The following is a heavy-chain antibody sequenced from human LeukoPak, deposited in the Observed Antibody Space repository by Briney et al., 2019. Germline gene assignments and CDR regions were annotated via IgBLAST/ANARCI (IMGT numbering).Heavy chain of an antibody. Sequence: GGSLRLSCAASGFTFSSYAMHWVRQAPGKGLEWVAVISYDGSNKYYADSVKGRFTISRDNSKNTLYLQMNSLRAEDTAVYYCARSRIGVGATTQGAFDIWGQGTMVTVSS. CDR3: ARSRIGVGATTQGAFDI. V-gene: IGHV3-30-3*01. CDR2: ISYDGSNK. J-gene: IGHJ3*02. D-gene: IGHD1-26*01. CDR1: GFTFSSYA.